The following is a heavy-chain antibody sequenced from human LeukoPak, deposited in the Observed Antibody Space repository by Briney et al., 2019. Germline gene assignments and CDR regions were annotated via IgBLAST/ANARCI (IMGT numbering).Heavy chain of an antibody. J-gene: IGHJ6*03. CDR2: IIPIFGTA. Sequence: SVKVSCKASGGTFSSYAISWVRQAPAQGLEWMGGIIPIFGTANYAQKFQGRVTITADESTSTAYMELSSLRSEDTAVYYCAVDYYDSSGYYYYYYYYMDVWGKGTRSPSP. CDR3: AVDYYDSSGYYYYYYYYMDV. D-gene: IGHD3-22*01. V-gene: IGHV1-69*13. CDR1: GGTFSSYA.